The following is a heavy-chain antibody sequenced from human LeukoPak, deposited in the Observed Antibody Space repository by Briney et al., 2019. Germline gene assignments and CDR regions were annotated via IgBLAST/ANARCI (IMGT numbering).Heavy chain of an antibody. J-gene: IGHJ5*02. D-gene: IGHD1-26*01. V-gene: IGHV3-23*01. Sequence: GGSLRLSCAASGFSFSSYAMSWVRQAPGKGLEWVSAISGSGSNTYYADSVKGRFTISRDDSKNTLYLQMNSLRAEDTAIYYCAKTYSGTYYAFDPWGQGTLVTVSS. CDR1: GFSFSSYA. CDR2: ISGSGSNT. CDR3: AKTYSGTYYAFDP.